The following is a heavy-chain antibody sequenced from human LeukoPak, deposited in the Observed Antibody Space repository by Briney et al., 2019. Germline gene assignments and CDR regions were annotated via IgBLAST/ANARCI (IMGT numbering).Heavy chain of an antibody. J-gene: IGHJ3*02. D-gene: IGHD3-22*01. CDR1: GGSISSYY. CDR3: ARDPFTLYYYDSSGQAAFDI. CDR2: IYHSGST. V-gene: IGHV4-38-2*02. Sequence: SETLSLTCTVSGGSISSYYWSWIRQPPGKGLEWIGSIYHSGSTYYNPSLKSRVTISVDTSKNQFSLKLSSVTAADTAVYYCARDPFTLYYYDSSGQAAFDIWGQGTMVTVSS.